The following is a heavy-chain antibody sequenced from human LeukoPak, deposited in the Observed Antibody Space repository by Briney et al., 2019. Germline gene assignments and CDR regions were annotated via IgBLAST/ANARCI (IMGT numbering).Heavy chain of an antibody. CDR3: AKESLRVVPSATFDY. J-gene: IGHJ4*02. V-gene: IGHV3-13*03. CDR2: IGTAGDT. D-gene: IGHD2-2*01. Sequence: PGGSLRLSCAACGFTFSSYDMHWVRQATGKGLEWVSAIGTAGDTYYPGSVKGQFTISRDNSKNTLYLQMHSLRAEDTAVYYCAKESLRVVPSATFDYWGQGTLVTASS. CDR1: GFTFSSYD.